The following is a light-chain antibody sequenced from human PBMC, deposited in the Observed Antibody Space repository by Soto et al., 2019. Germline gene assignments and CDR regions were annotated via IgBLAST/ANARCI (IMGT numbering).Light chain of an antibody. J-gene: IGLJ2*01. CDR2: EVN. V-gene: IGLV2-8*01. Sequence: QSALTQPPSASGSPGQSVTISCTGTSSDVGGYNYVSWYQQHPAKAPKLMIYEVNKRPSGVPDRFSGSKSDNTASLTVSGLQAEDEADYYCNSYAGSNNLVFGGVTKLTVL. CDR1: SSDVGGYNY. CDR3: NSYAGSNNLV.